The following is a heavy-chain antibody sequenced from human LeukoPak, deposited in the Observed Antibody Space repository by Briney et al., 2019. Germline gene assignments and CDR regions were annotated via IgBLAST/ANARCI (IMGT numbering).Heavy chain of an antibody. CDR1: GSTFSSYG. J-gene: IGHJ4*02. CDR3: ARDLRRIAAYYFDY. Sequence: GGSLRLSCAASGSTFSSYGIHWVRQAPGKGLEWVAVISSDGRDKHHADSVKGRFTISRDNSKNTLYLQTNSLRAEDTAVYYCARDLRRIAAYYFDYWGQGTLVTVSS. V-gene: IGHV3-30*03. CDR2: ISSDGRDK. D-gene: IGHD6-25*01.